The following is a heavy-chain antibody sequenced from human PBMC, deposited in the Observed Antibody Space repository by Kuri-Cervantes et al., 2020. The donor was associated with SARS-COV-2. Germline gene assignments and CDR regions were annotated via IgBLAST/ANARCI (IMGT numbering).Heavy chain of an antibody. J-gene: IGHJ1*01. V-gene: IGHV3-53*01. CDR2: IYSSGGT. CDR1: GFTVSSNY. CDR3: ARDRETGYCSGGSCYTEYFQH. D-gene: IGHD2-15*01. Sequence: GESLKISCAASGFTVSSNYMSWVRQAPGKGLECVSFIYSSGGTYYADSVKGRFTISRDNAKNSLYLQMNSPRAEDAAVYYCARDRETGYCSGGSCYTEYFQHWGQGTLVTVSS.